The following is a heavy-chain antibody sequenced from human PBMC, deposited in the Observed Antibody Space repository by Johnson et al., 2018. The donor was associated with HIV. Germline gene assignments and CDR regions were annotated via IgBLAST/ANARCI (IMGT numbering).Heavy chain of an antibody. CDR2: ISYDGSNK. CDR3: ARDLYTCSWYLAFDI. Sequence: QVLLVESGGGVVQPGRSLRLSCAASGFTFSSYAMHWVRQAPGKGLEWVAVISYDGSNKYYADSVKGRFTISRDNSKNTLYLQMNSLRAEDTAVYCCARDLYTCSWYLAFDIGGQGTMVTVSS. V-gene: IGHV3-30*04. CDR1: GFTFSSYA. D-gene: IGHD6-13*01. J-gene: IGHJ3*02.